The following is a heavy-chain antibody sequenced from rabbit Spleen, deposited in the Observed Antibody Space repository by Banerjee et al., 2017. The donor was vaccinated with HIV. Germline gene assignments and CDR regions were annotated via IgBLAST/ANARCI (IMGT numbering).Heavy chain of an antibody. CDR2: IYGGSSSST. CDR1: GFSFSSSYY. J-gene: IGHJ4*01. D-gene: IGHD1-1*01. CDR3: ARDLVGVIGWNFGW. V-gene: IGHV1S40*01. Sequence: LEESGGDLVKPGASLTLTCTASGFSFSSSYYMCWVRQAPGKGLEWIGCIYGGSSSSTYYASWAKGRFTISKTASTTVTLQMTSLTAADTATYFCARDLVGVIGWNFGWWGPGTLVTVS.